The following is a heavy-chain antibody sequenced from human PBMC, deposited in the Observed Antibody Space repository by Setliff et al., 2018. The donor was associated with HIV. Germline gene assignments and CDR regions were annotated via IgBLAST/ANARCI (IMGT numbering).Heavy chain of an antibody. CDR2: IYWDDDK. V-gene: IGHV2-5*02. CDR3: AHQELGYCSGGSCPPPHAFDI. Sequence: VNPTQTLTLTCTFSGFSLSTSGVAVAWIRQPPGKALEWLALIYWDDDKHYSPSLKSRLTITKDTSKNQVVLTMTTMDPVDTATYYCAHQELGYCSGGSCPPPHAFDIWGQGTMVTVSS. D-gene: IGHD2-15*01. J-gene: IGHJ3*02. CDR1: GFSLSTSGVA.